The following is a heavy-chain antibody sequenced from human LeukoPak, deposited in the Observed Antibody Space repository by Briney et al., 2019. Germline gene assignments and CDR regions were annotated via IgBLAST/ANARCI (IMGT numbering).Heavy chain of an antibody. J-gene: IGHJ4*02. CDR1: GFNFSDYY. CDR2: ISSSGFST. CDR3: ARGKRRFDY. Sequence: KPGGSLRLSCAASGFNFSDYYMSWIRQAPGKGLEGVSYISSSGFSTYYAGSVKGRFTISRDNARNSLYLQMNSLAPEDTALYYCARGKRRFDYWGQGTLVSVSS. V-gene: IGHV3-11*01.